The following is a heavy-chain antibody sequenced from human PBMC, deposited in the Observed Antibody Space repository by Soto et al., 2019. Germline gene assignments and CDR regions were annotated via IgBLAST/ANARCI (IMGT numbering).Heavy chain of an antibody. D-gene: IGHD3-9*01. Sequence: TGGSLRLSCAASGFTFSSYAMSWVRQAPGKGLEWVSAISGSGGSTYYADSVKGRFTISRDNSKNTLYLQMNSLRAEDTAVYYCAKPRDYTYYDILTGAYWGQGTLVTVSS. CDR1: GFTFSSYA. V-gene: IGHV3-23*01. J-gene: IGHJ4*02. CDR2: ISGSGGST. CDR3: AKPRDYTYYDILTGAY.